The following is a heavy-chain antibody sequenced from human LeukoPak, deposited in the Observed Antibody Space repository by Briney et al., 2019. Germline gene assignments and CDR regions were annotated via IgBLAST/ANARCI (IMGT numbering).Heavy chain of an antibody. J-gene: IGHJ5*02. V-gene: IGHV1-2*02. CDR1: GYTFTGYY. D-gene: IGHD2-2*01. CDR3: ARDLGCSSTSCSYNWFDP. CDR2: INPNSGGT. Sequence: ASVKVSCKASGYTFTGYYMHWVRQAPGQGLEWMGWINPNSGGTNYAQKFQGRVTMTRDTSTSTVYMELSSLRSEDTAVYYCARDLGCSSTSCSYNWFDPWGQGTLVTVSS.